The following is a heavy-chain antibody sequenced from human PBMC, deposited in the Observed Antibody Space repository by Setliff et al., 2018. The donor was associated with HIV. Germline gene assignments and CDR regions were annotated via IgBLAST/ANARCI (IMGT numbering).Heavy chain of an antibody. J-gene: IGHJ4*02. CDR3: ARQSTVAAAGFDF. Sequence: LETLSLTCAVYGGSFSGHSWTWIRQPPGKGLEWIGEINRSGSANYNRSLKSRVTMSVDTSKRQFSLKLDSVTAADTAIYYCARQSTVAAAGFDFWGQGTLVTVSS. CDR2: INRSGSA. V-gene: IGHV4-34*01. D-gene: IGHD6-13*01. CDR1: GGSFSGHS.